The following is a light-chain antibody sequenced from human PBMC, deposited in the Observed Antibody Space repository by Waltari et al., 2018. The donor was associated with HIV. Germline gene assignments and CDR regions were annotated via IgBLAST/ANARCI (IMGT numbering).Light chain of an antibody. CDR2: SNN. CDR1: TSNIGSKA. Sequence: QSILTQPPSASGTPGQRVTISCSGSTSNIGSKAVNWYQHLPGAAPKLLMYSNNKRPSGVPDRCSGSKSGTSASLAISGLQSEDEADYYCAAWDDSLNGFVFGTGTKVTVL. CDR3: AAWDDSLNGFV. V-gene: IGLV1-44*01. J-gene: IGLJ1*01.